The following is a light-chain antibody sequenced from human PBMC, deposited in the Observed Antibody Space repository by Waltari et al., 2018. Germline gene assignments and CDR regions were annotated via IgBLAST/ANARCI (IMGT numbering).Light chain of an antibody. J-gene: IGKJ2*02. CDR3: QQRSNSWT. CDR1: QSVSSY. CDR2: DAS. Sequence: EIVLTQSPATLSLSPWERAHLSCRASQSVSSYLAWYQQKPGQAPRLLIYDASNRATGIPAMFSGSGSGTDFTLTISSLEPEDFAVYYCQQRSNSWTFGQGTKLEI. V-gene: IGKV3-11*01.